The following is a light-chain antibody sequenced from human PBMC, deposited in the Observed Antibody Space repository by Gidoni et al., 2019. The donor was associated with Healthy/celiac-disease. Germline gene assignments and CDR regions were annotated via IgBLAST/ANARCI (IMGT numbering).Light chain of an antibody. CDR2: GAS. Sequence: EIVLTQSPGTLSLSPGERATLSCRASQSVSRSYLAWYQQKPGQAPRLLIYGASSRATRIPDRFSGSGSGTDFTLTISRLEPEDFAVYYCQQYGSSPPTYTFGQGTKLEIK. J-gene: IGKJ2*01. V-gene: IGKV3-20*01. CDR3: QQYGSSPPTYT. CDR1: QSVSRSY.